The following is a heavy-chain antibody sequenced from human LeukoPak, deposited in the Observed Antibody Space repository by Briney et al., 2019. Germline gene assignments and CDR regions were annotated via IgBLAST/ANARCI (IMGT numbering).Heavy chain of an antibody. D-gene: IGHD3-10*01. CDR2: INHSGST. J-gene: IGHJ6*03. Sequence: SETLSLTCAVYGGSFSGYYWSWIRQPPGKGLEWIGEINHSGSTNYNPSLKSRVTISVDTSKNQFSLKLSSVTAADTAVYYCARVRGVHNYYYYYMDVWGKGTTVTVSS. V-gene: IGHV4-34*01. CDR1: GGSFSGYY. CDR3: ARVRGVHNYYYYYMDV.